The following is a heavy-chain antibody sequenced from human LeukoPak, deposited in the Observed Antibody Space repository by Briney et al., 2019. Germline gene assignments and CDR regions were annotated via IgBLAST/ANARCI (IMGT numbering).Heavy chain of an antibody. V-gene: IGHV3-21*01. D-gene: IGHD3-16*01. CDR1: GFTFSRYW. CDR2: ISSSSSYI. J-gene: IGHJ3*02. Sequence: GGSLRLSCAASGFTFSRYWMSWVRQAPGKGLEWVSSISSSSSYIYYADSVKGRFTISRDNAKNSLYLQMNSLRAEDTAVYYCARLGMARDAFDIWGQGTMVTVSS. CDR3: ARLGMARDAFDI.